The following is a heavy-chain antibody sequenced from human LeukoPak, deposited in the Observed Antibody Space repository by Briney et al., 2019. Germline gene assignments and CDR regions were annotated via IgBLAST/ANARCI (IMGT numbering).Heavy chain of an antibody. CDR2: IYYSGST. CDR3: ARGGAVAAATPFDFDY. CDR1: GGSISSYY. Sequence: SETLSLTCTVSGGSISSYYWSWIRQPPGKGLEWIGYIYYSGSTNYNPSLKSRVTISVDTSKNQFSLKLSSVTAADTAVYYCARGGAVAAATPFDFDYWGQGTLVTVSS. D-gene: IGHD6-13*01. V-gene: IGHV4-59*12. J-gene: IGHJ4*02.